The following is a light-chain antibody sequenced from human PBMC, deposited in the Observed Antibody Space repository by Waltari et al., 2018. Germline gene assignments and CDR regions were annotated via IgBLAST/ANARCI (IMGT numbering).Light chain of an antibody. V-gene: IGLV2-14*01. CDR2: EVS. CDR1: QGDVAGYNY. J-gene: IGLJ2*01. Sequence: QSAPTQPASVSGSPGQSLTISRPGTQGDVAGYNYVSWYQQHAGKAPKGIIYEVSNRPSGVSTRFSASKSGDTASLTISGLQAEDEATYYCSSYTSATTLSVVFGGGTKVTVL. CDR3: SSYTSATTLSVV.